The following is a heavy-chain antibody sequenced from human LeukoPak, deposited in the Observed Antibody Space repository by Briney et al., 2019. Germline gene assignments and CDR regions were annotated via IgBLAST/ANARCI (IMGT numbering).Heavy chain of an antibody. CDR2: IYSGGST. J-gene: IGHJ4*02. CDR3: ARDLYDILTGYCDY. Sequence: PGGSLRLSCAASGFTVSSNYMSWVRQAPGKGLEWVSVIYSGGSTYYADSVKGRFTISRDNSKNTLYLQMNSLRAEDTAVYYCARDLYDILTGYCDYWGQGTLVTVSS. V-gene: IGHV3-53*05. CDR1: GFTVSSNY. D-gene: IGHD3-9*01.